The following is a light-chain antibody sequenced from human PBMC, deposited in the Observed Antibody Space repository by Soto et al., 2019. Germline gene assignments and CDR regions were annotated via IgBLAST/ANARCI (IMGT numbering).Light chain of an antibody. V-gene: IGKV1-5*03. CDR2: EAS. Sequence: DIQMTQSPSTLSASVGDRVTITCRASQSISDSLAWYQQKPGKAPKLLIYEASNLKSGVPSRFSGSGSGTEYTLITSRLQPDDFASYYCQQYNGYWTFGQGTKVEIK. CDR3: QQYNGYWT. J-gene: IGKJ1*01. CDR1: QSISDS.